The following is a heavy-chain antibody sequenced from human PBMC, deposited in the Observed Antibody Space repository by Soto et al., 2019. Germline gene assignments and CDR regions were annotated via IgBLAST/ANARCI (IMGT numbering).Heavy chain of an antibody. CDR3: ARDSGYHNWFDP. CDR2: IIPILGIA. CDR1: GGTFSSYT. D-gene: IGHD5-12*01. J-gene: IGHJ5*02. V-gene: IGHV1-69*04. Sequence: GASVKVSCKASGGTFSSYTISWVRQAPGQGLEGMGRIIPILGIANYAQKFQGRVTITADKSTSTAYMELSSLRSEDTAVYYCARDSGYHNWFDPWGQGTLVTVSS.